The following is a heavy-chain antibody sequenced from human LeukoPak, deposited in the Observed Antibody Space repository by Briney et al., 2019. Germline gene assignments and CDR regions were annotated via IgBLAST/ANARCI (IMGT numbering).Heavy chain of an antibody. J-gene: IGHJ4*02. CDR1: GYTFTSYA. V-gene: IGHV7-4-1*02. CDR2: INTNTGNP. CDR3: ARPPYTGVGATYYFDY. Sequence: ASVKVSFKASGYTFTSYAMNWVRQAPGQGGEWMGWINTNTGNPTYAQGFTGRFVFSLDTSVSTAYLQISSLKAEDTAVYYCARPPYTGVGATYYFDYWGQGTLVTVSS. D-gene: IGHD1-26*01.